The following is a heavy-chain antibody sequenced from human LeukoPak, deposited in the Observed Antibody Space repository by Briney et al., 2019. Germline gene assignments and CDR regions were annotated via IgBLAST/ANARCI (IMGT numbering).Heavy chain of an antibody. CDR1: GGSFSGYY. CDR2: INHSGST. Sequence: SETLSLTCAVYGGSFSGYYWSWIRQPPGKGLEWIGEINHSGSTNYNPSLMSRVTISVDTSKNQFSLKLSSVTAADTAVYYCAIRVGATLDYWGQGTLVTVSS. J-gene: IGHJ4*02. CDR3: AIRVGATLDY. V-gene: IGHV4-34*01. D-gene: IGHD1-26*01.